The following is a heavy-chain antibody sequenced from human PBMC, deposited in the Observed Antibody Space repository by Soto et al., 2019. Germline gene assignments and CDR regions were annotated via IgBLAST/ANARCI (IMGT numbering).Heavy chain of an antibody. J-gene: IGHJ6*01. CDR3: ARGRGGSGSYYLPDYYYYGMDV. D-gene: IGHD3-10*01. V-gene: IGHV4-61*01. CDR1: GGSVSSGSYY. Sequence: PSDTLSLTSTVSGGSVSSGSYYWSWIRQPPGKGLQWIGYIYYSGSTNYNPSLKSRVTISVDTSRNQFSLKLSSVTAADTAVYYCARGRGGSGSYYLPDYYYYGMDV. CDR2: IYYSGST.